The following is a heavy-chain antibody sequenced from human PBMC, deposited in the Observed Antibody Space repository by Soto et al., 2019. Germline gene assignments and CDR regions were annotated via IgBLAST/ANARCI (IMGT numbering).Heavy chain of an antibody. D-gene: IGHD4-17*01. Sequence: SETLSLTCAVYGGSFSGYYWSWIRQPPGKGLEWIGEINHSGSTNYNPSLKSRVTISVDTSKNQFSLKLSSVTAADTAVYYCARVATVTYYYFDYWGQGTLVTVSS. CDR2: INHSGST. J-gene: IGHJ4*02. V-gene: IGHV4-34*01. CDR1: GGSFSGYY. CDR3: ARVATVTYYYFDY.